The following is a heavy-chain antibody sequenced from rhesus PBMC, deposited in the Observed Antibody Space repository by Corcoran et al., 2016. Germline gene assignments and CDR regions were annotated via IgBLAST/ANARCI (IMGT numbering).Heavy chain of an antibody. J-gene: IGHJ3*01. D-gene: IGHD6-13*01. CDR1: GYTFTDYY. Sequence: QVQLVQSGAEVKTPGSSVKVSCKSSGYTFTDYYMHWVRQAHGQGLEWMVEINPKTGGTNDAQKFQGRVTMTRDTSTSTAYMELSSLRSEDTAVYYCARERGYSSWSSAFDFWGQGLRVTVSS. V-gene: IGHV1-138*01. CDR2: INPKTGGT. CDR3: ARERGYSSWSSAFDF.